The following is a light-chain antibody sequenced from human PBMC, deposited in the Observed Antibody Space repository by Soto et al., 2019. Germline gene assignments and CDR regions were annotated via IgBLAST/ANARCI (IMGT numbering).Light chain of an antibody. J-gene: IGKJ4*01. CDR2: AAS. CDR1: QSVASY. CDR3: QQSYSAS. V-gene: IGKV1-39*01. Sequence: DTQMTQFPSSLSASVGDRVTITCRASQSVASYLNWCQQKPVTAPKPLLSAASSLQSGVPSRFSGSGSGTDFTLTISSLLPEDFATYYCQQSYSASFGGGTKVDNK.